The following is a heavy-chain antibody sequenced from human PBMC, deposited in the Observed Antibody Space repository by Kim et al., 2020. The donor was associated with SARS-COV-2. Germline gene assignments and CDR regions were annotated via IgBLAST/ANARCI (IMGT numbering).Heavy chain of an antibody. J-gene: IGHJ4*02. CDR1: GFTFSSYS. D-gene: IGHD6-19*01. CDR2: ISSSSSYI. Sequence: GGSLRLSCAASGFTFSSYSMNWVRQAPGKGLEWISSISSSSSYIYYADSVKGRFTISRDNARASLYLQMNSLRAEDTAVYYCARVLTGGWAYFDYWCQGT. V-gene: IGHV3-21*04. CDR3: ARVLTGGWAYFDY.